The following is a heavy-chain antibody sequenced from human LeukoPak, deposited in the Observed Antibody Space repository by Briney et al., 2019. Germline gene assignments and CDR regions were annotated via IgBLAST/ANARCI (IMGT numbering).Heavy chain of an antibody. V-gene: IGHV3-23*01. CDR2: ISGTGGRT. D-gene: IGHD3-22*01. Sequence: GGSLRLSCAASGFTFSNYWMSCVRQAPGRGLEWVSDISGTGGRTYYADSVKGRFTISRDNSKNTVDLLMNSLRAEDTAIYYCARDVPYYYDSSGYYSPFDCWGQGTLVTVSS. J-gene: IGHJ4*02. CDR3: ARDVPYYYDSSGYYSPFDC. CDR1: GFTFSNYW.